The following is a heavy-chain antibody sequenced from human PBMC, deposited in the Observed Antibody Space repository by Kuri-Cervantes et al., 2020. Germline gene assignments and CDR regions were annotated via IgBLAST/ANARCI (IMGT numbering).Heavy chain of an antibody. CDR2: IYYSGST. CDR3: ARRFTGDRYFDL. D-gene: IGHD7-27*01. V-gene: IGHV4-28*01. J-gene: IGHJ2*01. CDR1: GDSISSSNW. Sequence: LRLSCAVSGDSISSSNWWSWVRQPPGKGLEWIGYIYYSGSTYYNPSLKSRVSMSVDTSKNQFSLKLSSVTAVDTAVYYCARRFTGDRYFDLWGRGTLVTVSS.